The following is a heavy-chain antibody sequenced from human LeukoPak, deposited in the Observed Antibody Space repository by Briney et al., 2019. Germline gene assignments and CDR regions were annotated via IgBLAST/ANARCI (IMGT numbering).Heavy chain of an antibody. J-gene: IGHJ6*02. CDR3: AKDRSAAAGTYYYGMDV. D-gene: IGHD6-13*01. CDR1: GFTFSSYS. Sequence: PGGSLRLSCAASGFTFSSYSMNWVRQAPGKGLEWVSSISSSSSYIYYADSVKGRFTISRDNAKNPLYLQMSSLRAEDTAVYYCAKDRSAAAGTYYYGMDVWGQGTTVTVSS. V-gene: IGHV3-21*01. CDR2: ISSSSSYI.